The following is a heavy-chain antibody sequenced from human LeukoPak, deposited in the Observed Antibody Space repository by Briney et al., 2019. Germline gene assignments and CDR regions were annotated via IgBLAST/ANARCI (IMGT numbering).Heavy chain of an antibody. CDR1: GYTFTGYY. CDR3: ARGRPGIAVARARWFDP. V-gene: IGHV1-2*02. D-gene: IGHD6-19*01. J-gene: IGHJ5*02. CDR2: INPNSGGT. Sequence: ASVKVSCKASGYTFTGYYMHWVRQAPGQGLEWMGWINPNSGGTNYAQKFQGRVTMTRDTSISTAYMELSRLRSDDTAVDYCARGRPGIAVARARWFDPWGQGTLVTVSS.